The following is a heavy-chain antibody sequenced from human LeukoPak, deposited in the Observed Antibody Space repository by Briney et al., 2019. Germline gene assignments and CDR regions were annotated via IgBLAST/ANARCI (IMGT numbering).Heavy chain of an antibody. J-gene: IGHJ6*02. CDR1: GYIYTNYG. Sequence: ASVKVSCKASGYIYTNYGISWVRQAPGQGLEWMGWISAYNGNTNYVQKFQGRVTMTTDTSTTTAYMELRSLRSDDTAVYYCARDLDIVVVPVVSRHYGLDVWGQRTTVTVSS. D-gene: IGHD2-2*01. CDR3: ARDLDIVVVPVVSRHYGLDV. V-gene: IGHV1-18*01. CDR2: ISAYNGNT.